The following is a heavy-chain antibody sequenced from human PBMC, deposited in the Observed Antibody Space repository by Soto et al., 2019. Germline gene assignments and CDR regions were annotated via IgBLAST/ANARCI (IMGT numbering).Heavy chain of an antibody. D-gene: IGHD3-3*01. CDR3: ASHEIDFWSGHPRYGMDF. CDR1: GYSFTSYW. J-gene: IGHJ6*02. Sequence: PGESLKISCKGSGYSFTSYWIGWVRQMPGKGLEWMGIIYPGDSDTRYSPSFQGQVTISADKSISTAYLQWSSLKASDTAMYYCASHEIDFWSGHPRYGMDFRCPGTSVTGFS. CDR2: IYPGDSDT. V-gene: IGHV5-51*01.